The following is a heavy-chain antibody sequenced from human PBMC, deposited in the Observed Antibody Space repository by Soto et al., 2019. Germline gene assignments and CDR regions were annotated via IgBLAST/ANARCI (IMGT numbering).Heavy chain of an antibody. Sequence: EVQLVESGGGLVQPGGSLRLSCAASGFTFSSYLMHWVRQAPGKGLVWVSRINSDGSSTTYADSVKGRFTISRDSAKNTFYLQMTSLRAEDTAVYYCARVRMAGAFDIWGPGTMVTVSS. D-gene: IGHD6-19*01. V-gene: IGHV3-74*01. J-gene: IGHJ3*02. CDR3: ARVRMAGAFDI. CDR2: INSDGSST. CDR1: GFTFSSYL.